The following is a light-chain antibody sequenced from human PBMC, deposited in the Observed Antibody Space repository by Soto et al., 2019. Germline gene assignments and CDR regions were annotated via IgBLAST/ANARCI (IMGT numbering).Light chain of an antibody. CDR3: QSYDSTLSGSTYV. CDR1: SSNIGASYD. CDR2: SYN. J-gene: IGLJ1*01. Sequence: QAVVTQPPSVSGAPGQRVTISCTGSSSNIGASYDVHWYQQLPGTAPRLLIYSYNNRPSGVPDRFSGAKSGTSASLAITGLQAEDEADYYCQSYDSTLSGSTYVFGTGTKLTVL. V-gene: IGLV1-40*01.